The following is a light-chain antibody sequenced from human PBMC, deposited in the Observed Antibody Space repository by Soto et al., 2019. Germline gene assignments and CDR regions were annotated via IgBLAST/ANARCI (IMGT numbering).Light chain of an antibody. V-gene: IGLV2-14*01. J-gene: IGLJ1*01. CDR1: SSDVGGHKY. CDR2: EVS. CDR3: SSYTSSITYV. Sequence: QSVLTQPASVSGSPGQSITISCTGTSSDVGGHKYVSWYQQHPGKAPKLMIYEVSNRPSGVSNRFSGSKSGNTASLTISGLQAEDEADYYCSSYTSSITYVFGTGTKLTVL.